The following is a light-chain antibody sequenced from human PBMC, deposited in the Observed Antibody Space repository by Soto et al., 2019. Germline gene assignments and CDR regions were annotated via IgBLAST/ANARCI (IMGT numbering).Light chain of an antibody. CDR3: QSYDSSLSGSV. J-gene: IGLJ3*02. CDR2: NNN. V-gene: IGLV1-40*01. Sequence: QSVLTQPPSVSGAPGQRVTISCTGSSSKIGAGYDVHWYQQLPGTAPKLLIYNNNNRPSGVPDRFSGSKSGTSASLAITGLQAEDEADYYCQSYDSSLSGSVFGGGTKVTVL. CDR1: SSKIGAGYD.